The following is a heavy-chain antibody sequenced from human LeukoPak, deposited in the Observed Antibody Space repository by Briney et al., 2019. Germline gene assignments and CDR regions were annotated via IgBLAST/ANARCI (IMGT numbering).Heavy chain of an antibody. Sequence: PEGSLRLSCAASGFTFSSYGMHWVRQAPGKGLEWVAFIRYDGSNKYYADSVKGRFTISRDNSKNTLYLQMNSLRAEDTAVYYCAKDRGDYGSGSYFDYWGQGTLVTVSS. D-gene: IGHD3-10*01. J-gene: IGHJ4*02. CDR3: AKDRGDYGSGSYFDY. CDR1: GFTFSSYG. CDR2: IRYDGSNK. V-gene: IGHV3-30*02.